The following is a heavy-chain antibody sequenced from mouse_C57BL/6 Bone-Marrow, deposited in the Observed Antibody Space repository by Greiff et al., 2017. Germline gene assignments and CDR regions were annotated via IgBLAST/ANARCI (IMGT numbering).Heavy chain of an antibody. J-gene: IGHJ3*01. D-gene: IGHD1-1*01. CDR1: GFTFSSYG. CDR3: ARHRGYGSSFAY. Sequence: EVMLVESGGDLVKPGGSLKLSCAASGFTFSSYGMSWVRQTPDKRLEWVATISSGGSYTYYPDSVKGRITISRDNAKNTLYLQMSSLKSEDTAMYYCARHRGYGSSFAYWGQGTLVTVSA. V-gene: IGHV5-6*01. CDR2: ISSGGSYT.